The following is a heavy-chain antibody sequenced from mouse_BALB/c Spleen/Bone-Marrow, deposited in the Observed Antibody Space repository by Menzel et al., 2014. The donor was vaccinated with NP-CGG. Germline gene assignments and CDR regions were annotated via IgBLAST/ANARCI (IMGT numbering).Heavy chain of an antibody. Sequence: EVQRVESGPGLVKPSQSLSLTCTVTGYSITSDYAWNWIRQIPGNQLKWMGYISYSGSTSDNSSLKSRISNARDTSKNQFFLQLKSVTTEDTATYYWARGLLWGQGTLGTGSA. CDR2: ISYSGST. J-gene: IGHJ3*02. CDR1: GYSITSDYA. V-gene: IGHV3-2*02. CDR3: ARGLL.